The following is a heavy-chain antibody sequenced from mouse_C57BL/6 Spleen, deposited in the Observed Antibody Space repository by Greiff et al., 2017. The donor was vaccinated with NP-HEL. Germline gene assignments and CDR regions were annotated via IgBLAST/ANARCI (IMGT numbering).Heavy chain of an antibody. V-gene: IGHV5-4*03. CDR1: GFTFSSYA. Sequence: EVKLEESGGGLVKPGGSLKLSCAASGFTFSSYAMSWVRQTPEKRLEWVATISDGGSYTYYPDNVKGRFTISRDNAKNNLYLQMSHLKSEDTAMYYCARVLYYDYDGPPFAYWGQGTLVTVSA. J-gene: IGHJ3*01. CDR3: ARVLYYDYDGPPFAY. D-gene: IGHD2-4*01. CDR2: ISDGGSYT.